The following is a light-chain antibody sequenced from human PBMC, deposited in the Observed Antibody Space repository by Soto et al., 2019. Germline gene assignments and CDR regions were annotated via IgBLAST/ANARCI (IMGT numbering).Light chain of an antibody. J-gene: IGKJ5*01. Sequence: DVVMTQTPLSRSVAPGQPASISCKSSQSLLHITGETFLFWYLQKPGQSPQLLIYEVSTRVSGVPDRFSGSGSGTDFTLEISRVEPDDVGIYYCMQSKRLPPTFGQGTRLGIE. CDR1: QSLLHITGETF. CDR3: MQSKRLPPT. CDR2: EVS. V-gene: IGKV2D-29*02.